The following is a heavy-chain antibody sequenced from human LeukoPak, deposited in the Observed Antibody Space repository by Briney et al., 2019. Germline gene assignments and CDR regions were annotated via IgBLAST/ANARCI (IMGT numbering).Heavy chain of an antibody. CDR1: GFTFNNYA. CDR3: AKVGGWDQKGY. D-gene: IGHD1-26*01. J-gene: IGHJ4*02. V-gene: IGHV3-23*01. Sequence: GGSLRLSCAASGFTFNNYAMSYVPQAAGKGREWVSAISGSGGSTYYADSVKGRFTISRDNSKNTLYLQMNSPRAEDTAVYYCAKVGGWDQKGYWGQGTLVTVSS. CDR2: ISGSGGST.